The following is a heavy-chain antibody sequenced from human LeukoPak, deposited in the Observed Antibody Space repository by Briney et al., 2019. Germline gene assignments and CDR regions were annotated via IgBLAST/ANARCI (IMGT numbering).Heavy chain of an antibody. D-gene: IGHD5-18*01. V-gene: IGHV3-7*01. J-gene: IGHJ6*03. CDR1: GFTFSSYG. CDR2: IKQDGSEK. CDR3: ARDHRGYSYGSEQYHYYYMDV. Sequence: QSGGSLRPSCAASGFTFSSYGMSWVRQAPGKGLEWVANIKQDGSEKYYVDSVKGRFTISRDNAKNSLYLQMNSLRAEDTAVYYCARDHRGYSYGSEQYHYYYMDVWGKGTTVTVSS.